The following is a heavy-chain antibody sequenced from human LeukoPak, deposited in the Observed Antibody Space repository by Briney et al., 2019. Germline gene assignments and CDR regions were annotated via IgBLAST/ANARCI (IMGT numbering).Heavy chain of an antibody. D-gene: IGHD3-22*01. CDR2: INTDNGGT. CDR1: GYTFTGYF. J-gene: IGHJ6*03. CDR3: ARDGTSYYYDSSGYSHYYSYYMDV. V-gene: IGHV1-2*06. Sequence: VASVKVSRKASGYTFTGYFIHWVRQAPGQGLEWVGRINTDNGGTNYAQKFQGRVTMTRDTSVTTAYMELSGLRSDDTAVYFCARDGTSYYYDSSGYSHYYSYYMDVWGKGTTITVSS.